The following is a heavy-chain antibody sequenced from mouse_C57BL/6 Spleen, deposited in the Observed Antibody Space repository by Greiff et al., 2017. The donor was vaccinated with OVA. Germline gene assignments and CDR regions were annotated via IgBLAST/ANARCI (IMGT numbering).Heavy chain of an antibody. J-gene: IGHJ1*03. CDR3: ARFHGSCYGYFDG. CDR2: IDPSDSYT. V-gene: IGHV1-69*01. CDR1: GYTFTSYW. Sequence: QVQLQQPGAELVMPGASVKLSCKASGYTFTSYWMHWVKQRPGQGLEWIGEIDPSDSYTNYNQKFKGKSTLTVDKSSSTAYMQLSSLTSEDSAVYYCARFHGSCYGYFDGWGTGTTVTVAS. D-gene: IGHD1-1*01.